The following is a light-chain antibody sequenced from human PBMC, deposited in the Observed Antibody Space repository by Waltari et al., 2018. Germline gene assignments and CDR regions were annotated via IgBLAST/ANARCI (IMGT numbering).Light chain of an antibody. V-gene: IGKV1-39*01. CDR3: QQSYSTPYT. CDR2: AAS. CDR1: QDIDRY. J-gene: IGKJ2*01. Sequence: DVQVTQSPSSLSASVGDSVTITCRTSQDIDRYLIWYQQKPGNAPKLLIYAASSLQSGVPSRFSGSGSGTDFTLTISSLQPEDFATYYCQQSYSTPYTFGQGTKLEIK.